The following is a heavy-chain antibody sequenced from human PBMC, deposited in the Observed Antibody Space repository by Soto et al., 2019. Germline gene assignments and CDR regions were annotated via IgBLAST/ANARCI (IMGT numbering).Heavy chain of an antibody. V-gene: IGHV3-48*01. D-gene: IGHD2-15*01. CDR3: ARDIDG. Sequence: EVQVVESGGGLVQPGGSLRLSCAASGFTFSYYSMNWVRQAPGKGLEWVSYISSSSSTIFYADSVKGRFIISRDNAKNSLYLQMNSLRAEDTAVYYCARDIDGGGQGTLVTVSS. CDR1: GFTFSYYS. CDR2: ISSSSSTI. J-gene: IGHJ4*02.